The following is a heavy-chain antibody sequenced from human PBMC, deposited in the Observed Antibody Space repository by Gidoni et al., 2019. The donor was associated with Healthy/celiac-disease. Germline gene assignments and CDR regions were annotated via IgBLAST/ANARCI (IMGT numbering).Heavy chain of an antibody. CDR2: INLSGST. D-gene: IGHD2-8*01. Sequence: QVQLQQWGAGLLKPSETLSLTCAVYGGSFSGYYWSWIRQPPGKGLDWIGEINLSGSTKYTPYLKSRVNISRDTWKNKFVMKLSSVAAEETAVYYCARSLYYDKRASYRRADAFDIWGQGTMVTVSS. J-gene: IGHJ3*02. CDR3: ARSLYYDKRASYRRADAFDI. CDR1: GGSFSGYY. V-gene: IGHV4-34*01.